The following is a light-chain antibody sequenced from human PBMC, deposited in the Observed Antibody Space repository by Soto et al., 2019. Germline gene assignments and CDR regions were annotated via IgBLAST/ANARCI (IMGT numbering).Light chain of an antibody. CDR2: AAS. J-gene: IGKJ4*01. CDR3: QQYYSYPLLT. CDR1: QGISSY. Sequence: AIRMTQSPSSFSASTGDRVTITCRASQGISSYLAWYQQKPGKAPKLLIYAASTLQSGVPSRFSGSGSGTDFTLTLSCLQSEDFATYYCQQYYSYPLLTFGGGTKVEIK. V-gene: IGKV1-8*01.